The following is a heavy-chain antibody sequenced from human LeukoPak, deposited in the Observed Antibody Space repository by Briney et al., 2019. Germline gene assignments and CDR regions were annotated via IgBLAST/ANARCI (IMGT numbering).Heavy chain of an antibody. V-gene: IGHV3-23*01. Sequence: GGSLRLSCAASGFTFGSYAMSWVRQAPGKGLEWVSFISPSGDRTSNADSVEGRFTISRDNPRNTLYLQMNSLRDEDTAVYYCAIMHGYYDGSGYCVQWGQGTLVTVSS. CDR1: GFTFGSYA. CDR3: AIMHGYYDGSGYCVQ. D-gene: IGHD3-22*01. CDR2: ISPSGDRT. J-gene: IGHJ4*02.